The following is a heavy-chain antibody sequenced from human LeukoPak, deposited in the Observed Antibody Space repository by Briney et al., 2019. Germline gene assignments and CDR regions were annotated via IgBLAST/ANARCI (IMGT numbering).Heavy chain of an antibody. CDR1: GYSFTSYW. CDR2: IYPGDSHT. V-gene: IGHV5-51*01. Sequence: GESLKISCKGSGYSFTSYWIGWLRQMPGKGLEWMGIIYPGDSHTRYSPSFQGQVTISADKSISTAYLQWSSLKASDTAMYYCARHELERSASWFDPWGQGTLVTVSS. CDR3: ARHELERSASWFDP. J-gene: IGHJ5*02. D-gene: IGHD1-1*01.